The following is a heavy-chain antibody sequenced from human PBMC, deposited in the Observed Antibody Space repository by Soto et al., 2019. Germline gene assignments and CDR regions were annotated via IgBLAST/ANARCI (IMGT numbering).Heavy chain of an antibody. V-gene: IGHV3-9*01. Sequence: GGSLRLSCAASGFTFDDYAMHWVRQAPGKGLEWVSGISWNSGSIGYADSVKGRFTISRDNAKNSLYLQMNSLRAEDTALYYCAKDRGRRSPAAGESDYWGQGTLVTVSS. J-gene: IGHJ4*02. CDR1: GFTFDDYA. D-gene: IGHD6-13*01. CDR2: ISWNSGSI. CDR3: AKDRGRRSPAAGESDY.